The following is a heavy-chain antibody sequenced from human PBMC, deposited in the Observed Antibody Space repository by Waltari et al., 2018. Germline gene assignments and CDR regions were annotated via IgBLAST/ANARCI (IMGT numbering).Heavy chain of an antibody. CDR1: GFTFSSYG. CDR2: IWYDGSNK. V-gene: IGHV3-33*01. Sequence: QVQLVESGGGVVQPGRSLRLSCAASGFTFSSYGMHWVRQAPGKGREWVAVIWYDGSNKYYADSVKGRFTISRDNSKNTLYLQMNSLRAEDTAVYYCARDGVAYCGGDCYPYYFDYWGQGTLVTVSS. J-gene: IGHJ4*02. CDR3: ARDGVAYCGGDCYPYYFDY. D-gene: IGHD2-21*02.